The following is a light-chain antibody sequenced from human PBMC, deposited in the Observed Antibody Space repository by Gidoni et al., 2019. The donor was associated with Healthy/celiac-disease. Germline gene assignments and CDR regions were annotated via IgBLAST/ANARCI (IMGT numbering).Light chain of an antibody. V-gene: IGKV3-15*01. Sequence: EIVMTQSPATLSVSPGERATLSCRASQSVSSNLAWYQQKPGQAPRLLIYGASTRATGIPARCSGSGSGTEYTITISSLRSEDFAVYYWQKYNNWTPLTFGGGTKVEIK. J-gene: IGKJ4*01. CDR3: QKYNNWTPLT. CDR2: GAS. CDR1: QSVSSN.